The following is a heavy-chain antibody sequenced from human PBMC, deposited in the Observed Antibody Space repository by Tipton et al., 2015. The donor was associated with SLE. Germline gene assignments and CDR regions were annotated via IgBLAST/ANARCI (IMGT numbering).Heavy chain of an antibody. Sequence: TLSLTCTVSGGSISSGGYYWSWIRQHPGKGLEWIGYIYYSGSTYFNPSLKSRVTISVDTSKNQFSLKLSSVTAADTAVYYCARSSGYSSSWYKAFDIWGQGTMVTVSS. CDR2: IYYSGST. CDR1: GGSISSGGYY. J-gene: IGHJ3*02. D-gene: IGHD6-13*01. V-gene: IGHV4-31*03. CDR3: ARSSGYSSSWYKAFDI.